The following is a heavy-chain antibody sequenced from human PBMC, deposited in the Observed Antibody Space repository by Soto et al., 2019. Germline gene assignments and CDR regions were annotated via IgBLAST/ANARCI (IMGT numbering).Heavy chain of an antibody. CDR3: ERDRDSSAYDDAFDI. J-gene: IGHJ3*02. V-gene: IGHV4-59*01. CDR2: IYYSGST. CDR1: GGSISSYY. Sequence: NPSETLSLTCTVSGGSISSYYWSWIRQPPGKGLEWIGYIYYSGSTNYNPSLKSRVTISVDTSKNQFSLKLSSVTAADTAVYYCERDRDSSAYDDAFDIWGQGTMVTVSS. D-gene: IGHD3-22*01.